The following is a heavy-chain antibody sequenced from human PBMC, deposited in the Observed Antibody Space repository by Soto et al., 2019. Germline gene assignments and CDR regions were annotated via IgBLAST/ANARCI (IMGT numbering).Heavy chain of an antibody. CDR2: ISWNSGGI. V-gene: IGHV3-9*01. D-gene: IGHD2-15*01. CDR1: GFTFDDYA. Sequence: EVQLVESGGGLVQPGRSLRLSCAASGFTFDDYAMHWVRQAPGKGLEWVSGISWNSGGIGYADSVKGRFTISRDNAKNSLYLQMNSLRADDTALYYCSRSGYCSGGSCKHYYYYYGMDVWGQGTTVTVSS. J-gene: IGHJ6*02. CDR3: SRSGYCSGGSCKHYYYYYGMDV.